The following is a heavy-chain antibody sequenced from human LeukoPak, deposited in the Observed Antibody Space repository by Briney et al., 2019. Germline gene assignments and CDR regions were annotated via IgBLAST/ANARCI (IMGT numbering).Heavy chain of an antibody. J-gene: IGHJ5*02. D-gene: IGHD2-2*03. CDR2: IYYSGST. V-gene: IGHV4-39*07. CDR3: ARVRGYCTNTSCYVWFDP. Sequence: SETLSLTCTVSGGSISSSSYYWGWIRQPPGKGLEWIGSIYYSGSTYYNPSLKIRVTVSIDTSNNQFSLNLSSVTAADTAVYYCARVRGYCTNTSCYVWFDPWGQGTLVTVSS. CDR1: GGSISSSSYY.